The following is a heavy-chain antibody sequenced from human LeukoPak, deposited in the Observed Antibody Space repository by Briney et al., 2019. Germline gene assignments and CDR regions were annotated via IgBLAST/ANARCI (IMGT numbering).Heavy chain of an antibody. CDR3: ARTYDSSGYYYAFDY. CDR2: INHSGST. D-gene: IGHD3-22*01. Sequence: SETLSLTCAVYGGSFSGYYWSWIRQPPGKGLEWIGEINHSGSTNYNPSLKSRVTISVDTSKNQFSLKLSSVTAADTAVYYCARTYDSSGYYYAFDYWGQGTLVTVSS. J-gene: IGHJ4*02. V-gene: IGHV4-34*01. CDR1: GGSFSGYY.